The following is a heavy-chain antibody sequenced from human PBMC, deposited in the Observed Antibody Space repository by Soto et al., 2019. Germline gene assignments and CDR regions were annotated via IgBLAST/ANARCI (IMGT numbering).Heavy chain of an antibody. D-gene: IGHD1-26*01. Sequence: QVQLVQSGAAVKKPGSSVKVSCKASGGTFSTYAITWVRQAPGQGLEWLGGIIPIFGTTDYARKFQGRVTITAAESTSTVFIELSSLTSEDTAVYYCARGVGAYYVDYGGQGTLVTVSS. J-gene: IGHJ4*02. V-gene: IGHV1-69*01. CDR3: ARGVGAYYVDY. CDR2: IIPIFGTT. CDR1: GGTFSTYA.